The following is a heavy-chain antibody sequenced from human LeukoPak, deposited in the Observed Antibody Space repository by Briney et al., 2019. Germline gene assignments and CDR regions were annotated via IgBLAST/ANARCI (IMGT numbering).Heavy chain of an antibody. Sequence: SETLSLTCTVSGGSISSSSYYWGWIRQPPGKGLEWIGSIYYSGSTYYNPSLKSRVTISVDTSKNQFSLKLSSVTAADTAVYYCARVVRNYYGSGSYPDYWGQGTLVTVSS. V-gene: IGHV4-39*07. CDR2: IYYSGST. CDR1: GGSISSSSYY. CDR3: ARVVRNYYGSGSYPDY. J-gene: IGHJ4*02. D-gene: IGHD3-10*01.